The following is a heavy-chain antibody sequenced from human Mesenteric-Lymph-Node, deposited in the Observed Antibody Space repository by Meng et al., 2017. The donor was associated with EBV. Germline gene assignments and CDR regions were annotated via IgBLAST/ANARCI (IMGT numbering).Heavy chain of an antibody. J-gene: IGHJ4*02. V-gene: IGHV4-39*07. CDR1: GGSISSSSSY. CDR2: IYYSGST. CDR3: ARMGSGAWRYNTDY. Sequence: QRPGPGPGLVKPSETLSLTCIVSGGSISSSSSYWGWIRQSPGKGLEWIGNIYYSGSTYYNPSLRSRVTISVDTSKNQFSLKLNSVTAADTAVYYCARMGSGAWRYNTDYWGQGTLVTVSS. D-gene: IGHD3-10*01.